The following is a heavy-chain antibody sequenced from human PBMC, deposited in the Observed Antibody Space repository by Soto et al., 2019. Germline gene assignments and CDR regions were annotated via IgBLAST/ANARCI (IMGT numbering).Heavy chain of an antibody. V-gene: IGHV3-64D*08. CDR3: VKSRGYSYGLT. Sequence: GSLRLSCSASGFTFSSYAMHWVRQAPGKGLEYVSAISSNGGSTYYADSVKGRFTISRDNSKNTLYLQMSSLRAEDTAVYYCVKSRGYSYGLTWGQGTLVTVPS. CDR1: GFTFSSYA. J-gene: IGHJ5*02. CDR2: ISSNGGST. D-gene: IGHD5-18*01.